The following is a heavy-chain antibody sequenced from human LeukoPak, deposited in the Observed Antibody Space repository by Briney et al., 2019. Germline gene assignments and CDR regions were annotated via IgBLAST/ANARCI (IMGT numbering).Heavy chain of an antibody. D-gene: IGHD6-13*01. J-gene: IGHJ4*02. CDR2: ISYDGSNK. Sequence: GGSLRLSCAASGFAFSNYAMHWVRQAPGKGLEWVAVISYDGSNKYYADSVKGRFTISRDNSKNTLYLQMNSLRAEDTAVYYCARERAAAGSFDYWGQGTLVTVSS. CDR1: GFAFSNYA. CDR3: ARERAAAGSFDY. V-gene: IGHV3-30*19.